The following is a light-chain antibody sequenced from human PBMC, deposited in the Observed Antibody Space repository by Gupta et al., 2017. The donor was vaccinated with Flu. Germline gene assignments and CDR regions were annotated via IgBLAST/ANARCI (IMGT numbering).Light chain of an antibody. J-gene: IGKJ4*01. CDR3: QQSNNWPPLT. Sequence: DIVMTQSPATLSVSPGERATLSCRASQNVNYNLAWYQQKPGQAPRLLISGASTRATGIPARFSGSGSGTEFTLTISSLQSEDFAVYYCQQSNNWPPLTFGGGTRVEVK. CDR2: GAS. V-gene: IGKV3-15*01. CDR1: QNVNYN.